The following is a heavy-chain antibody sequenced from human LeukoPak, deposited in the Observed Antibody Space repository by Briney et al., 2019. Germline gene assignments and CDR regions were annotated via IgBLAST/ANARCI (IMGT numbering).Heavy chain of an antibody. J-gene: IGHJ4*02. CDR2: TYYSGTT. Sequence: SETLSLTCTVSGGSISSSFYYWGWLRQPPGKGLEWIGSTYYSGTTYYKPSLKSRVSVSVDTSKNQLSLNLTSVTAADTALYCCARHGYYYYTSGYFGYWGQGILVTVSS. D-gene: IGHD3-22*01. CDR1: GGSISSSFYY. CDR3: ARHGYYYYTSGYFGY. V-gene: IGHV4-39*01.